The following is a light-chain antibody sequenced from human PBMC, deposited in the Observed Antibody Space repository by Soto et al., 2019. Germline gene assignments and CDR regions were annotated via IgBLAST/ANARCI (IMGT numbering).Light chain of an antibody. CDR1: QSVSSY. Sequence: EIVMTQSPATLSVSPGERATLSCRASQSVSSYLAWYQQKPGQAPRLLIYDASNRATGIPARFSGSGSGTDFTLNISSLEPEDFAVYYCQQRSNWPPAWTFGQGTKVDIK. CDR3: QQRSNWPPAWT. J-gene: IGKJ1*01. CDR2: DAS. V-gene: IGKV3-11*01.